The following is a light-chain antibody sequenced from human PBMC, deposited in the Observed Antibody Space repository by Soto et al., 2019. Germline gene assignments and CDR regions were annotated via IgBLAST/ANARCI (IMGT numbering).Light chain of an antibody. CDR3: SSYTNSSIV. V-gene: IGLV2-14*01. CDR2: DAS. J-gene: IGLJ1*01. Sequence: QSALTQPASVSGSPGQSITISCTGTSSDVGGYNYVSWYQRRPGKAPKLMIYDASNRPSGVSNRFSGSKSGNTASLTISGLQAEDEADYYCSSYTNSSIVFGTGTKVTVL. CDR1: SSDVGGYNY.